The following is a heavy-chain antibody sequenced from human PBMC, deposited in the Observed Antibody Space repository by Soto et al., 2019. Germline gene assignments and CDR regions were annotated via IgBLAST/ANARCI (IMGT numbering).Heavy chain of an antibody. CDR3: ARLPGGATTGYFDY. J-gene: IGHJ4*02. CDR1: GGSISSSSYY. CDR2: IYYSGST. V-gene: IGHV4-39*01. Sequence: SETLSLTCTVSGGSISSSSYYWGWIRQPPGKGLEWIGSIYYSGSTYYNPSLKSRVTISVDTSKNQFSLKLSSVTAADTAVYYCARLPGGATTGYFDYWGQGTLVTVSS. D-gene: IGHD1-26*01.